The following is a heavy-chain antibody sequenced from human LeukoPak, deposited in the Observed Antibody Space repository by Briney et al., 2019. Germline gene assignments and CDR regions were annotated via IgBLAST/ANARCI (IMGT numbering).Heavy chain of an antibody. V-gene: IGHV3-11*04. CDR3: AREGWDLNALDI. CDR2: ISSRSSNK. CDR1: GFTFSNYY. J-gene: IGHJ3*02. Sequence: GGSLSLACAASGFTFSNYYLSWIRQAPGKGLVWVSYISSRSSNKYYADSVKGRFTISRDNAKNSLYLQMSSLRAEDTAIYYCAREGWDLNALDIWGQGTMVTVSP. D-gene: IGHD1-26*01.